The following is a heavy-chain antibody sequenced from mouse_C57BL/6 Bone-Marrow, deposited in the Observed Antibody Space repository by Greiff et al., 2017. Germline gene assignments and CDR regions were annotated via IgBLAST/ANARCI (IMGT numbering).Heavy chain of an antibody. CDR3: ARWGSNPDY. CDR1: GYTFTDYY. D-gene: IGHD1-1*01. J-gene: IGHJ2*01. V-gene: IGHV1-19*01. CDR2: INPYNGGT. Sequence: EVQLQQSGPVLVKPGASVKMSCKASGYTFTDYYMNWVKQSHGKSLEWIGVINPYNGGTSYNQKFKGKATLTVDKSSSTAYMELNSLTSEDSAVYYCARWGSNPDYWGQGTTLTVSS.